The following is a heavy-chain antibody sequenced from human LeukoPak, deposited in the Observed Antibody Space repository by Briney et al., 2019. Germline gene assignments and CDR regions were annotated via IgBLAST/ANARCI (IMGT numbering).Heavy chain of an antibody. CDR2: ISYDGSNK. V-gene: IGHV3-30*18. J-gene: IGHJ6*03. CDR1: GFTFSSYG. Sequence: GRSLRLSCAASGFTFSSYGMHWVRQAPGKGLEWVAVISYDGSNKYYADSVKGRFTISRDNAKNSLYLQMNSLRAEDTAVYYCAKTVGYCSGGSCQTAYYYYYMDVWGKGTTVTISS. CDR3: AKTVGYCSGGSCQTAYYYYYMDV. D-gene: IGHD2-15*01.